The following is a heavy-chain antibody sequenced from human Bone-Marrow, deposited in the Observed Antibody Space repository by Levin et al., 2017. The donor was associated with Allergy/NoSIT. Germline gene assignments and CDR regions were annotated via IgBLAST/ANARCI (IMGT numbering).Heavy chain of an antibody. Sequence: ETLSLTCAASGFTFSSYAMSWVRQAPGKGLEWVSAISGSGGSTYYADSVKGRFTISRDNSKNTLYLQMNSLRAEDTAVYYCAKDGSRSSCSWDYWGQGTLVTVSS. CDR1: GFTFSSYA. J-gene: IGHJ4*02. CDR3: AKDGSRSSCSWDY. CDR2: ISGSGGST. V-gene: IGHV3-23*01. D-gene: IGHD2-2*01.